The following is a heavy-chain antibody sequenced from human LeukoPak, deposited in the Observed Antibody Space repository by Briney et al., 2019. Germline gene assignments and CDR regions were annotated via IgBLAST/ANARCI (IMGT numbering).Heavy chain of an antibody. CDR1: GGSFSGYY. CDR2: TNHSGST. J-gene: IGHJ3*02. V-gene: IGHV4-34*01. Sequence: SETLSLTCAVYGGSFSGYYWSWIRQPPGKGLEWIGETNHSGSTNYNPSLKSRVTISVDTSKNQFSLKLSSVTAADTAVYYCARVGCSSTSCYPGAFDIWGQGTMVTVSS. CDR3: ARVGCSSTSCYPGAFDI. D-gene: IGHD2-2*01.